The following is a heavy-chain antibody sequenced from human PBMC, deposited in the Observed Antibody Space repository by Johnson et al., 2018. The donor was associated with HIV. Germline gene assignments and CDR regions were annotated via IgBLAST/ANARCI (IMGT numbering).Heavy chain of an antibody. CDR3: ARTSLEWLLFAFDI. D-gene: IGHD3-3*01. CDR1: GFTVSSNY. V-gene: IGHV3-53*01. Sequence: VQLVESGGGLIQPGGSLRLSCAASGFTVSSNYMSWVRQAPGEGLEWVSVIYSGGSTYYADSVTGRFTISRDNSKNTLYLQMTSLRAEDTAVYYCARTSLEWLLFAFDIWGQGTMVTVSS. CDR2: IYSGGST. J-gene: IGHJ3*02.